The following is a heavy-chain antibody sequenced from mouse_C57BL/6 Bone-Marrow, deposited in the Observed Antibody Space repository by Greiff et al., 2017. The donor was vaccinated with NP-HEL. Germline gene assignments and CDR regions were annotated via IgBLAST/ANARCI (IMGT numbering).Heavy chain of an antibody. D-gene: IGHD1-1*01. Sequence: VQLQQSGAELAKPGASVKLSCKASGYTFTSYWMHWVKQRPGQGLEWIGYINPSSGYTKYNQKFKDKATLTAYKSSSTAYMQLSSLTYEDSAVYYCARLLRYFDYWGQGTTLTVSS. CDR3: ARLLRYFDY. CDR1: GYTFTSYW. CDR2: INPSSGYT. V-gene: IGHV1-7*01. J-gene: IGHJ2*01.